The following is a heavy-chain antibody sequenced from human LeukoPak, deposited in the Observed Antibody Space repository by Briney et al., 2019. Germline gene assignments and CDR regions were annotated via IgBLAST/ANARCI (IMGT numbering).Heavy chain of an antibody. Sequence: PSQTLSLTCTVSGGSISSGSYYWSWIRQPAGKGLEWIGRIYTSGSTNYNPSLKSRVTISVDTSKNQFSLKLSSVTAADTAVYYCARVKGGKDYYYYYMDVWGKGTTVTVSS. CDR1: GGSISSGSYY. CDR3: ARVKGGKDYYYYYMDV. CDR2: IYTSGST. V-gene: IGHV4-61*02. J-gene: IGHJ6*03. D-gene: IGHD4-23*01.